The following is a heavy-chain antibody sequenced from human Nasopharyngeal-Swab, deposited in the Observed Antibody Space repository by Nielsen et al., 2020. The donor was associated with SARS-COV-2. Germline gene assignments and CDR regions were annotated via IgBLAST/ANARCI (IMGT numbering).Heavy chain of an antibody. D-gene: IGHD3-22*01. CDR1: GGSFSGYS. CDR3: ARAPYYELAYYYYGMDV. J-gene: IGHJ6*02. CDR2: INHSAST. Sequence: SETLSLTCAVYGGSFSGYSWSWIRQPPGKGLEWIGEINHSASTNYKPSLKSRVTISVDTSKNQFSLKLSSVTAADTAVYYCARAPYYELAYYYYGMDVWGQGTTVTVSS. V-gene: IGHV4-34*01.